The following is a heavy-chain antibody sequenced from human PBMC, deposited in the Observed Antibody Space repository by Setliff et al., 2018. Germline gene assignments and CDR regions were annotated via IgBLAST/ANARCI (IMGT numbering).Heavy chain of an antibody. J-gene: IGHJ2*01. D-gene: IGHD4-17*01. CDR2: IHHSGST. V-gene: IGHV4-34*01. CDR3: ARGTKTMVINYWYFDV. Sequence: SETLSLTCAIYGQSFSDYYWSWVRQLPGKGLEWIAEIHHSGSTNFHPSLKSRVAISVDPSKNQFYLNLRSVTAADTAVYFCARGTKTMVINYWYFDVWGRGTPVTVSS. CDR1: GQSFSDYY.